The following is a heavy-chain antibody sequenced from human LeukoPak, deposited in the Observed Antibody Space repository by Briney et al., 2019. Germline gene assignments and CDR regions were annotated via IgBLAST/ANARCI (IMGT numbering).Heavy chain of an antibody. Sequence: GGSLRLSCAASGFTFSSYAMSWVRQAPGKGLEWVSAISGSGGSTYYADSVKGRFTISRDNSKNTLYLQMNSQRAEDTAVYYCAKDGGSSGWYIDYWGQGTLVTVSS. CDR1: GFTFSSYA. CDR3: AKDGGSSGWYIDY. V-gene: IGHV3-23*01. D-gene: IGHD6-19*01. CDR2: ISGSGGST. J-gene: IGHJ4*02.